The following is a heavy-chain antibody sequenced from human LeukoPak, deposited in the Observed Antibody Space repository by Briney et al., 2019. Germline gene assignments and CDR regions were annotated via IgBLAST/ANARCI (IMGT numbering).Heavy chain of an antibody. V-gene: IGHV1-18*01. CDR2: ISASNGNT. CDR3: ARNYYGSLSSDAFDV. CDR1: GYTFTNYG. J-gene: IGHJ3*01. D-gene: IGHD3-10*01. Sequence: ASVKVSCKASGYTFTNYGITWMRQTPGQGLEWMGWISASNGNTNYAQRFQGRITMTTDTSTSTVYMELRSLTSDDTAVYYCARNYYGSLSSDAFDVWGQGASVVVSS.